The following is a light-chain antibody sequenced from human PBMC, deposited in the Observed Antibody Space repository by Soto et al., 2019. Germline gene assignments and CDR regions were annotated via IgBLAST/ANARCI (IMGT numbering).Light chain of an antibody. CDR1: QSVSSTY. V-gene: IGKV3-20*01. CDR2: GAS. Sequence: EIVLTQSPGTLSLSPGERATLSCRASQSVSSTYLAWYQHKPGQTPRLLIYGASSRATGIPDRFSGSESGTDFTLTISRLEPEDFAVYYCQQYGSSPSWTFGQGTKVEIK. J-gene: IGKJ1*01. CDR3: QQYGSSPSWT.